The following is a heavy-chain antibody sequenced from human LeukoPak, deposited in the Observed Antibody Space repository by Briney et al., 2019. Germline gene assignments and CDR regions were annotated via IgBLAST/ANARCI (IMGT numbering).Heavy chain of an antibody. CDR1: GYTFTSYG. CDR3: ARQGYTNNLGGYFGDKDDGFDL. J-gene: IGHJ3*01. V-gene: IGHV1-69*13. Sequence: SVKVSCKASGYTFTSYGISWVRQAPGQGLEWMGRIIPIFGTPDYAQKFQGRVTITADESTSTAYMELSRLRFEDTAVYYCARQGYTNNLGGYFGDKDDGFDLWGQGTMVTVSS. CDR2: IIPIFGTP. D-gene: IGHD3-9*01.